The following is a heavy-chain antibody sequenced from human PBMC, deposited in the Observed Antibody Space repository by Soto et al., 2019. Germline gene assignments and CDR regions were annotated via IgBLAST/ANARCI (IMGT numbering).Heavy chain of an antibody. J-gene: IGHJ5*02. Sequence: PRASVKVSCKASGGTFSSYAISWVRQAPGQGLEWMGGIIPIFGTANYAQKFQGRVTITADESTSTAYMELNSLRSEDTAVYYCARSPVFGVAPGWFDPWGQGTLVTVSS. V-gene: IGHV1-69*13. CDR2: IIPIFGTA. CDR3: ARSPVFGVAPGWFDP. CDR1: GGTFSSYA. D-gene: IGHD3-3*01.